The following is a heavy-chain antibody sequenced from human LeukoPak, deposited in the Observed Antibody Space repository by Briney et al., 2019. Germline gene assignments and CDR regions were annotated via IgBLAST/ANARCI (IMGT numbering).Heavy chain of an antibody. CDR2: ISYDGSNK. Sequence: GGSLRLSCAASGFAFSSYGMHWVRQAPGKGLEWVAVISYDGSNKHYADSVKGRFTISRDNSKNTLYLQMNSLRAEDTAVYYCAKERSIRYCSGGSCPVGHWGQGTLVTVSS. V-gene: IGHV3-30*18. CDR3: AKERSIRYCSGGSCPVGH. CDR1: GFAFSSYG. J-gene: IGHJ4*02. D-gene: IGHD2-15*01.